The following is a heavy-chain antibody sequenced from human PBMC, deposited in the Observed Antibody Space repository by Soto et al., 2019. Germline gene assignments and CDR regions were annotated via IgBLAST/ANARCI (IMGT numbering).Heavy chain of an antibody. V-gene: IGHV3-33*01. CDR3: AREGLSGSQPEFDN. CDR2: IWNDGSTT. Sequence: QVQLVESGGGVVQPGRSLRLSCVVSGFIFSSFGMHWVRQAPGKGLEWVGFIWNDGSTTDYVDSVKGRFTISRDNSKNTLYLHMNSLIDEDTAVYYCAREGLSGSQPEFDNWGQGTLVTVSS. CDR1: GFIFSSFG. D-gene: IGHD1-26*01. J-gene: IGHJ4*02.